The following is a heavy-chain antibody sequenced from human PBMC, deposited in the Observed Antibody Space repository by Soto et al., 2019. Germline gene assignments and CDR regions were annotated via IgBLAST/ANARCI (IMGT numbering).Heavy chain of an antibody. Sequence: EVQLVESGGGLVQPGGSLRLSCEASGFTFRNYDMHWVRQGTAKGLEWVSGISAAGDPDYADSVEGRFTISRENAQNSLLLQMNSLRVGDTAVYYCARTDRDFYGLDVWGQGTTVIVSS. CDR2: ISAAGDP. CDR3: ARTDRDFYGLDV. V-gene: IGHV3-13*05. CDR1: GFTFRNYD. J-gene: IGHJ6*02.